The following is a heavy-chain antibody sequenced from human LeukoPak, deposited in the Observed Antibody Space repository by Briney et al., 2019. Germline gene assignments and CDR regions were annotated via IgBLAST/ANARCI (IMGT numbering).Heavy chain of an antibody. CDR1: GGSVSSSGYY. CDR3: ARLLVGGITIIDAFDI. Sequence: SETLSLTCTVSGGSVSSSGYYWGWIRQPPGKGLEWIGTVYYNGITYYKTSLKSRVTMSVDTSKNQFSLKLSSVTAADTALYYCARLLVGGITIIDAFDIWGQGTMVTVSS. D-gene: IGHD3-16*02. V-gene: IGHV4-39*01. J-gene: IGHJ3*02. CDR2: VYYNGIT.